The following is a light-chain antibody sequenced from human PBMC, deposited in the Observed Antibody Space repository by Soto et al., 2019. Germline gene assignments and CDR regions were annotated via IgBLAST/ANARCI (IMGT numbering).Light chain of an antibody. CDR1: QSISSW. V-gene: IGKV1-5*03. CDR3: QQYNSYPLT. Sequence: DIQMTQSPSTLSAFVGDRVTITCRASQSISSWLAWYKQKPGKAPKPLIYKASSLESGVPSRFSGSGSGTEFTLTISSLQPDDFATYYCQQYNSYPLTFGGGTKVDIK. J-gene: IGKJ4*01. CDR2: KAS.